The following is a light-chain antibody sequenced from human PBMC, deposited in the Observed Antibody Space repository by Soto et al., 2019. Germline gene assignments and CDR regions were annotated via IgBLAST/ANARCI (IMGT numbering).Light chain of an antibody. CDR3: QQYNNWPPWT. J-gene: IGKJ1*01. CDR2: GAS. CDR1: QSVSSN. V-gene: IGKV3-15*01. Sequence: EIVIAQTPYTLFVSPGERVTLSFSASQSVSSNLAWYQQKVGQAPRLLIYGASTRATGIPARFSGSGSGTEFTLTISSLQSEDFAVYYCQQYNNWPPWTFGQGSNVDIK.